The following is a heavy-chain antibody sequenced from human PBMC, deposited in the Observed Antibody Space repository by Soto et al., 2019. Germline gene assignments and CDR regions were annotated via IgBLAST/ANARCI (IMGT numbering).Heavy chain of an antibody. CDR1: GGSVSSGSYY. V-gene: IGHV4-61*01. J-gene: IGHJ3*02. Sequence: SETLSLTCTVSGGSVSSGSYYWSWIRQPPGKGLEWIAYTYSSGSTNYNPSLKSRVTISLDTSKNQFSLKLTSVTAADTAVYYCARDDTSMIIGYAFDIWGQGTMVTVSS. D-gene: IGHD3-16*01. CDR3: ARDDTSMIIGYAFDI. CDR2: TYSSGST.